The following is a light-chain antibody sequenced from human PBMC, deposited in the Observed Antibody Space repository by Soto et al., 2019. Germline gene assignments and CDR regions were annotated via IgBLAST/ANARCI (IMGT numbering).Light chain of an antibody. V-gene: IGKV3-15*01. CDR3: QQYRNWPPMYT. Sequence: EGLMTQSPATLSVSPGERVTLSCRASESISTNLAWYQQKPGQAPRLLIYGASTRATGIPARFSGSGSGTEFSLRLSRLQSEDSAVYFCQQYRNWPPMYTFGQGTKLQIK. CDR2: GAS. CDR1: ESISTN. J-gene: IGKJ2*01.